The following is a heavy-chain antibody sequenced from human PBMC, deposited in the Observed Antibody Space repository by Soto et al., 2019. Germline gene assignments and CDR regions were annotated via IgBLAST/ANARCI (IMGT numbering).Heavy chain of an antibody. D-gene: IGHD3-16*01. CDR2: IIPIFGTA. CDR3: ATYTVGTGGSDF. Sequence: QVQLVQSGAEVKKPGSSVKVSCKASGGTFSSYAISWVRQAPGQGLEWMGGIIPIFGTANYAQKFQGRVTITAHESTSPAYTEVSSRSSEDTAVDSWATYTVGTGGSDFWGQGTLVTVSS. CDR1: GGTFSSYA. J-gene: IGHJ4*02. V-gene: IGHV1-69*12.